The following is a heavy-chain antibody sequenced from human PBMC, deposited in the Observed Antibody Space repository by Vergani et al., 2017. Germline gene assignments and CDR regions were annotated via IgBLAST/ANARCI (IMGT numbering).Heavy chain of an antibody. CDR1: GYTSTGYY. Sequence: QVQLVQSGAEVKKPGASVKVSCKASGYTSTGYYMHWVRQAPGQGLEWMGWINPNSGGTNYAQKFQGRVTMTRDTSISTAYMELSRLRSDDTAVYYCARGLSGVVPPSYYMDVWGKGTTVTVSS. J-gene: IGHJ6*03. CDR3: ARGLSGVVPPSYYMDV. D-gene: IGHD3-3*01. CDR2: INPNSGGT. V-gene: IGHV1-2*02.